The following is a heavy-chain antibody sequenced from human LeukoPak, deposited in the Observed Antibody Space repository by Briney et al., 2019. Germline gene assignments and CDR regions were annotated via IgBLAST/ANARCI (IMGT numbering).Heavy chain of an antibody. J-gene: IGHJ3*02. V-gene: IGHV4-59*01. CDR1: GGSISSYY. CDR3: ARNYYYGSGSSTNAFDI. CDR2: IYYSGST. Sequence: SETLSLTCTVSGGSISSYYWSWIRQPPGKGLEWIGYIYYSGSTNYNPSLKSRVTISVDTSKNQFSLKLSSVTAADTAVYYCARNYYYGSGSSTNAFDIWGQGTMVTVSS. D-gene: IGHD3-10*01.